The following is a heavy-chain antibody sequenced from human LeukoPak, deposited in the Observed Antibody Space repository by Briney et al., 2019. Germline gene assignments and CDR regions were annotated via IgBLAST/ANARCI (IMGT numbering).Heavy chain of an antibody. D-gene: IGHD2-15*01. CDR3: ARGPQVVGYYYIGE. V-gene: IGHV6-1*01. CDR1: GDTVSSNSAA. J-gene: IGHJ6*03. CDR2: TYYRSKWYS. Sequence: SQTLSLTCAISGDTVSSNSAAWNWIRQSPSRGLEWLGRTYYRSKWYSDYAVSVKSRITINPDTSKNQFSLQLNSVTPEDTAVYYCARGPQVVGYYYIGEWGKGTTVTVSS.